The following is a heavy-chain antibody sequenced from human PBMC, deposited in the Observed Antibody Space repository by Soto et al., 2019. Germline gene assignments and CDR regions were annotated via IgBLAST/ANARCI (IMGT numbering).Heavy chain of an antibody. CDR3: ARDGSQTVLLWFGELPYYFDY. J-gene: IGHJ4*02. D-gene: IGHD3-10*01. Sequence: LRLSCAASGFTFSSYAMHWVRQAPGKGLEWVAVISYDGSNKYYADSVKGRFTISRDNSKNTLYLQMNSLRAEDTAVYYCARDGSQTVLLWFGELPYYFDYWGQGTLVTVSS. V-gene: IGHV3-30-3*01. CDR2: ISYDGSNK. CDR1: GFTFSSYA.